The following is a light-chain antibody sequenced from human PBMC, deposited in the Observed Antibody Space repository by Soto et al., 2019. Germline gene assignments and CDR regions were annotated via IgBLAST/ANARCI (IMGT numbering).Light chain of an antibody. V-gene: IGLV2-14*03. J-gene: IGLJ1*01. CDR2: DVT. Sequence: QSALTQPASVSGSPGQSITISCTGTSSDVGGYNYVSWYQHHPGKAPKLIIYDVTNRPSGVSNPFSGSKSGSTASLTISGLQSEDEADYYCSSYTTSNTRQIVFGTGTKVTVL. CDR1: SSDVGGYNY. CDR3: SSYTTSNTRQIV.